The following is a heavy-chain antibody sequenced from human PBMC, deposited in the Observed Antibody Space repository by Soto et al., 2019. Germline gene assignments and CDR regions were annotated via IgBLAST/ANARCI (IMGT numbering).Heavy chain of an antibody. V-gene: IGHV1-69*12. CDR3: AREGSYGPQVPFYFDH. J-gene: IGHJ4*02. CDR1: GGTFSSYD. Sequence: QVQLVQSGAEVKKPGSSVKVSCKASGGTFSSYDISWVRQAPGQGLEWMGGIIPIFGTANYAQKFQGRVTITADESTSTAYMELSSLRSEDTAMYYCAREGSYGPQVPFYFDHWGQLTVVTVSS. D-gene: IGHD1-26*01. CDR2: IIPIFGTA.